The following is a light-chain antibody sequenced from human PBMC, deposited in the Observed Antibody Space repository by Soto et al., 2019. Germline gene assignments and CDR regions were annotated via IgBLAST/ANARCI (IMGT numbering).Light chain of an antibody. J-gene: IGKJ3*01. CDR1: EIIGNH. CDR2: TAS. Sequence: DIQMTQSPSSLSASVGDSVTITCRASEIIGNHLNWYQQKPGKVPKLLIFTASTLQSGVPSRFSGSGSGTDFTLTISSLQPEDFATYYCQQSYTTLFTFGPGTKVDVK. V-gene: IGKV1-39*01. CDR3: QQSYTTLFT.